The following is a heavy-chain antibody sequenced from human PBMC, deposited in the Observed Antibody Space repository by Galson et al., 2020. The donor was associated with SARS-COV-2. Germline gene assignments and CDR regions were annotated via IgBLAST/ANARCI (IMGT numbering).Heavy chain of an antibody. CDR1: GFTFSSYA. J-gene: IGHJ3*02. CDR2: ISYDGSNK. CDR3: ARDRSGSYSAAFDI. V-gene: IGHV3-30-3*01. D-gene: IGHD3-10*01. Sequence: GGSLRLSCAASGFTFSSYAMHWVRQAPGKGLEWVAVISYDGSNKYYADSVKGRFTISRDNSKNTLYLQMNSLRGEDTAVYYCARDRSGSYSAAFDIWGQGTMVTVSS.